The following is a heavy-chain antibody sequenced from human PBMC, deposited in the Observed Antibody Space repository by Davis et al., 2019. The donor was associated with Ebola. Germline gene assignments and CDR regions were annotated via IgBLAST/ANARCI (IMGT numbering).Heavy chain of an antibody. CDR3: ASAYSSSTLFDY. Sequence: PSETLSLTCAVYGGSFSGYYWSWIRQPPGKGLEWLGEINHSGSTNYNPSLKSRVTISVDTSKNQFSLKLSSVTAADTAVYYCASAYSSSTLFDYWGQGTLVTVSS. D-gene: IGHD6-6*01. V-gene: IGHV4-34*01. CDR1: GGSFSGYY. J-gene: IGHJ4*02. CDR2: INHSGST.